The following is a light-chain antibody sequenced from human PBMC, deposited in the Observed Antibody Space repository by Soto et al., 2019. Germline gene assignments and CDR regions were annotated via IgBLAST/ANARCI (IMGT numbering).Light chain of an antibody. CDR3: SSYTSSSTYV. CDR1: SSDVGGYNY. Sequence: QSALTQPASVSGSPGQSITISCTGTSSDVGGYNYVSWYQQHPGKAPKLMIYDVSNRPSGVSNRFSGSKSGNTASLNISVLQAEDEADYYCSSYTSSSTYVFGTGTKLTVL. CDR2: DVS. J-gene: IGLJ1*01. V-gene: IGLV2-14*01.